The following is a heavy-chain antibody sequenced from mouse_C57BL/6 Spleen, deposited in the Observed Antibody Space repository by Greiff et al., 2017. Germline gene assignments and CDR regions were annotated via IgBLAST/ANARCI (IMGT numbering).Heavy chain of an antibody. J-gene: IGHJ3*01. CDR2: IWGDGTT. D-gene: IGHD4-1*01. Sequence: QVQLKQSGPGLVAPSQSLSITCTVSGFSLTSYGVHWVRQPPGKGLEWLVVIWGDGTTTYNSALKSRLSISKDNSKSQVFLKMNSLQTDDTAMYYCARHETGMFAYWGHGTLVTVAA. CDR1: GFSLTSYG. CDR3: ARHETGMFAY. V-gene: IGHV2-6-1*01.